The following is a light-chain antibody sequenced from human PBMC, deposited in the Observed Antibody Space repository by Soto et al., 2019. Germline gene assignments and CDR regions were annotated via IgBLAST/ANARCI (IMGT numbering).Light chain of an antibody. CDR2: EVS. Sequence: QSALTQPSSVSGSPGQSITISCTGTSSDVGSHNLVSWYQQHPGQAPKLMIYEVSKRPLGVSARFSASKSCNTASLTISGFQAEDEADYYCCSYGGSRAVFGGGTQLTVL. CDR1: SSDVGSHNL. CDR3: CSYGGSRAV. J-gene: IGLJ7*01. V-gene: IGLV2-23*02.